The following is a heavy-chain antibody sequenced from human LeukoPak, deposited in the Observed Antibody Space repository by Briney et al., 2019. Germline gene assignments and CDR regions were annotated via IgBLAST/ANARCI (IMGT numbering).Heavy chain of an antibody. V-gene: IGHV3-74*01. Sequence: GGSLRLSCAASGFTFSNYWMHWVRQAPGEGLVWVSRINSDGSDTSYADSVKGRFTASRDNAKNTLYLEMNSLRTDDTAVYHCVVWIAVAATDHWGQGTLVTVSS. J-gene: IGHJ4*02. CDR3: VVWIAVAATDH. CDR2: INSDGSDT. CDR1: GFTFSNYW. D-gene: IGHD6-19*01.